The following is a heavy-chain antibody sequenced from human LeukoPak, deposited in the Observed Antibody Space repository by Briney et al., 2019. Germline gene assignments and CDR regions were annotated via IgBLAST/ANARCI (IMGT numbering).Heavy chain of an antibody. CDR1: GFTFSSRDW. J-gene: IGHJ4*02. Sequence: GGSLRLSCVASGFTFSSRDWMTWVRQAPGKGLEWVANIKQDGSEKYYVDSVKGRFTISRDNAKNSLYLQMNSLRAEDTAVYYCARDRGMTSLGGSYFDYWGQGTLVTVSS. CDR2: IKQDGSEK. D-gene: IGHD2-15*01. V-gene: IGHV3-7*01. CDR3: ARDRGMTSLGGSYFDY.